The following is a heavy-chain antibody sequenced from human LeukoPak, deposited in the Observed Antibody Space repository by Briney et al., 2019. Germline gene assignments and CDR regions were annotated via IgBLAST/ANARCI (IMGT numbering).Heavy chain of an antibody. J-gene: IGHJ4*02. D-gene: IGHD3-10*01. CDR1: GGSISSSSYS. Sequence: SETLSLTCTVSGGSISSSSYSWGWIRQPPGKGLEWIGSIYYSGSTYYNPSLKSRVTISVDTSKNQFSLQLNSVTPEDTAVYYCAREGWFGELHHFDYWGQGTLVTVSS. CDR2: IYYSGST. V-gene: IGHV4-39*07. CDR3: AREGWFGELHHFDY.